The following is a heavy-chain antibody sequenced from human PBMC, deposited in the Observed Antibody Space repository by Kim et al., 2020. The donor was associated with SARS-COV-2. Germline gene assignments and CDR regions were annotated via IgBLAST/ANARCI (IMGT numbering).Heavy chain of an antibody. V-gene: IGHV3-7*01. D-gene: IGHD3-16*01. CDR2: IKEDGSEK. Sequence: GGSLRLSCAASGFTFSNFWMSWVRQAPGKGLEWMANIKEDGSEKYYVDSVKGRFTISRDNAKRSLFLQMNSLRAEDTAVYFCAIGRVRGTYSDYWGQGTLVTVSS. CDR1: GFTFSNFW. J-gene: IGHJ4*02. CDR3: AIGRVRGTYSDY.